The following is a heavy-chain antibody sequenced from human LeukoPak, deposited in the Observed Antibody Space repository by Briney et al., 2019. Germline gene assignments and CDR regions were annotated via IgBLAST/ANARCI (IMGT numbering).Heavy chain of an antibody. V-gene: IGHV4-30-2*01. CDR3: ARELWFANAPGSWLDP. D-gene: IGHD3-10*01. Sequence: PSETLSLTCVVSGDSISSGAYSWSWIRQPPGKGLEWIGYIFHSGSTFYNPSLKSRVTISVDHSQNQFSLRLSSVTAADTAVYFCARELWFANAPGSWLDPWGQGTLVTVSS. CDR2: IFHSGST. CDR1: GDSISSGAYS. J-gene: IGHJ5*02.